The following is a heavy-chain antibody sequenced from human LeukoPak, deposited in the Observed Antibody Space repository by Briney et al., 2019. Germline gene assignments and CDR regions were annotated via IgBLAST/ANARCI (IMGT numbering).Heavy chain of an antibody. CDR3: ARREHYYDSSGYSYNWFDP. J-gene: IGHJ5*02. CDR1: GGSISSYY. D-gene: IGHD3-22*01. V-gene: IGHV4-59*08. Sequence: SETLSLTCTVSGGSISSYYWSWIRQPPGKGLEWIGYIYYGGSTNYNPSLKSRVTISVDTSKNQFSLKLSSVTAADTAVYYCARREHYYDSSGYSYNWFDPWGQGTLVTVSS. CDR2: IYYGGST.